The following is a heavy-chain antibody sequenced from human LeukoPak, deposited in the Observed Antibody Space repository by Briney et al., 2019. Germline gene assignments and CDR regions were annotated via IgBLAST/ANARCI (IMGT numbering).Heavy chain of an antibody. CDR1: GGTFSSYA. CDR3: ARDRHGDPTIDY. V-gene: IGHV1-69*05. D-gene: IGHD4-17*01. CDR2: IIPIFGTA. Sequence: SVKVSCEASGGTFSSYAISWVRQAPGQGLEWMGRIIPIFGTANYAQKFQGRVTITTDESTSTAYMELSSLRSGDTAVYYCARDRHGDPTIDYWGQGTLVTVSS. J-gene: IGHJ4*02.